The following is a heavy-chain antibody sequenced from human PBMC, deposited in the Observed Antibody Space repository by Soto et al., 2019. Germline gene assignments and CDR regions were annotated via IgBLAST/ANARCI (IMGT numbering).Heavy chain of an antibody. D-gene: IGHD3-3*02. J-gene: IGHJ6*02. Sequence: SLRLSCAASGFTFSSYEMNWVRQAPGKGLEWVSYISSSGSTIYYADSVKGRFTISRDNAKNSLYLQMNSLRAEDTAVYYCARGHFWSGYYGYGMDVWGQGTTVTVSS. CDR1: GFTFSSYE. CDR3: ARGHFWSGYYGYGMDV. CDR2: ISSSGSTI. V-gene: IGHV3-48*03.